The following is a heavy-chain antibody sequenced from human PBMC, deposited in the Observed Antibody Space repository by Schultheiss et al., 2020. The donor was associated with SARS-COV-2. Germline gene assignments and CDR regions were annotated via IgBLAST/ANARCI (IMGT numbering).Heavy chain of an antibody. V-gene: IGHV3-64*04. D-gene: IGHD2-15*01. CDR1: GFTFSSYA. CDR3: AKRSTGFHFDF. Sequence: GGSLRLSCSASGFTFSSYAMHWVRQAPGKGLEYVSAISSNGGSTYYADSVKGRFTISRDNSKSTVYLQMNSLTDDDTAVYYCAKRSTGFHFDFWGQGTLVTVSS. CDR2: ISSNGGST. J-gene: IGHJ4*02.